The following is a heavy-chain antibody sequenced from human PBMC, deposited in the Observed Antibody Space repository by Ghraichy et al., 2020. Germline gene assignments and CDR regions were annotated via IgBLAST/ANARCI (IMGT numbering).Heavy chain of an antibody. D-gene: IGHD5-18*01. CDR1: GYTFTSYD. CDR3: ALTNVDTAMGTDY. V-gene: IGHV1-8*01. J-gene: IGHJ4*02. Sequence: ASVKVSCKASGYTFTSYDINWVRQATGQGLEWMGWMNPNSGNTGYAQKFQGRVTMTRNTSIRTAYMELSSLRSEDTAVYYCALTNVDTAMGTDYWGQGTLVTVSS. CDR2: MNPNSGNT.